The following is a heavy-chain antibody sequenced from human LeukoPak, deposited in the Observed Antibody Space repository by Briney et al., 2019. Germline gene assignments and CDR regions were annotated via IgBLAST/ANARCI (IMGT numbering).Heavy chain of an antibody. CDR1: GFTFSLYW. CDR2: IRQDGSEK. V-gene: IGHV3-7*01. D-gene: IGHD3-22*01. CDR3: ARDGDTSGYTD. Sequence: GGSLRLSCEASGFTFSLYWMSWVRQAPGKGLEWVANIRQDGSEKYYVDSVKGRFTISRDNAKNSLYLQMNSLRADDTAVYYCARDGDTSGYTDWGQGTLVTVSS. J-gene: IGHJ4*02.